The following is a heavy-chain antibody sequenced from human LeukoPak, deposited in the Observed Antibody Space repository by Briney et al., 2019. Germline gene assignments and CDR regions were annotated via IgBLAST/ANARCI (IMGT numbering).Heavy chain of an antibody. CDR2: MWDDGTNE. J-gene: IGHJ4*02. V-gene: IGHV3-33*01. CDR3: ARGPPEAYDSSGQGGY. Sequence: GRSLRLSCTASGFNFGIYGMHWVRQAPGKGLEWVAVMWDDGTNEYYVESVKGRFTISRDNGKRTLYLQMNSLRAEDTAVYYCARGPPEAYDSSGQGGYWGQGTLVTVSS. CDR1: GFNFGIYG. D-gene: IGHD3-22*01.